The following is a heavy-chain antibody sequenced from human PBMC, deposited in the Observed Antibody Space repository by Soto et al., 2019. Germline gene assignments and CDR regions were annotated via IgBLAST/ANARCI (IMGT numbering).Heavy chain of an antibody. J-gene: IGHJ4*02. CDR2: ISYDGSNK. D-gene: IGHD2-8*01. Sequence: GGSLRLSCAASGFTFSSYGMHWVRQAPGEGLEWVAVISYDGSNKYYADSVKGRFTISRDNSKNTLYLQMNSLRAEDTAVYYCAKDLDPLMVYVSPLGYWGQGTLVTVS. V-gene: IGHV3-30*18. CDR3: AKDLDPLMVYVSPLGY. CDR1: GFTFSSYG.